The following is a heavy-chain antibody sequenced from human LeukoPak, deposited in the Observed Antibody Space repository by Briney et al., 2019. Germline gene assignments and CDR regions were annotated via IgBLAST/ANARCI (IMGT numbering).Heavy chain of an antibody. CDR1: DVSNSSSNYF. CDR3: ARHICVTGSCPGNFDY. V-gene: IGHV4-39*01. J-gene: IGHJ4*02. CDR2: IYYSGTT. D-gene: IGHD2-15*01. Sequence: PSETLSLTCTVSDVSNSSSNYFWAWIRQPPGKGLDYIGSIYYSGTTCYNPSLKSRVTISMDTSKNQFSLKVNSVTAADTAVYYCARHICVTGSCPGNFDYWSQGTLVTVSS.